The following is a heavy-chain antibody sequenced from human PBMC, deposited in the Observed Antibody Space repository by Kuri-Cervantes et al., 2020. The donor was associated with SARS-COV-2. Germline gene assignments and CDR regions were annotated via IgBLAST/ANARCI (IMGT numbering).Heavy chain of an antibody. CDR3: ARSTPSRRLVVISQGGAFDI. CDR2: NNPNSGGT. Sequence: ASVQVSCKASGYTFSDYYRYWVRQAPGQGLEWMGWNNPNSGGTNYAQKFQGWVTMTRNTSISTVYMELSRLRSDDTAVYYCARSTPSRRLVVISQGGAFDIWGQGTMVTVSS. D-gene: IGHD3-22*01. CDR1: GYTFSDYY. J-gene: IGHJ3*02. V-gene: IGHV1-2*04.